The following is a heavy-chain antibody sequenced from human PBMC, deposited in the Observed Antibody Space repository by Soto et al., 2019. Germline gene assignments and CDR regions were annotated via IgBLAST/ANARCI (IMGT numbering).Heavy chain of an antibody. CDR3: AHRRRAAGGYFFDY. D-gene: IGHD6-25*01. V-gene: IGHV2-5*02. Sequence: QITLKESGPTLVKPTQTLALTCTFSGFSLSTSGVGVGWIRQPPGKALEWLALIYWDDDKRYSPSLKSRLTITKDTSKNQVVLTMTNMDPMDTATYYCAHRRRAAGGYFFDYWGQGTLVTVSS. CDR1: GFSLSTSGVG. J-gene: IGHJ4*02. CDR2: IYWDDDK.